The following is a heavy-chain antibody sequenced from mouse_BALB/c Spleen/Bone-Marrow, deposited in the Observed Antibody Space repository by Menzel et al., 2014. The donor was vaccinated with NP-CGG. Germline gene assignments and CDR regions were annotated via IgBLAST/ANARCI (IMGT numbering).Heavy chain of an antibody. CDR2: IYPYNGAT. V-gene: IGHV1S29*02. Sequence: EVKLVESGPELVKPGASVKISCKASGYTFTDYNMHWVKQSHGQSLEWIGFIYPYNGATGFNQKFKSKATLTVDNSSSTAYMEFRSLTSEDSAVYYCTRGDYYGYYFDNWGQGTTLTVSS. CDR1: GYTFTDYN. CDR3: TRGDYYGYYFDN. D-gene: IGHD1-2*01. J-gene: IGHJ2*01.